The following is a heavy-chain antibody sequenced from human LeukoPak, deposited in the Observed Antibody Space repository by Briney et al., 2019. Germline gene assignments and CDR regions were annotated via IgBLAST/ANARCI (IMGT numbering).Heavy chain of an antibody. J-gene: IGHJ4*02. D-gene: IGHD6-6*01. CDR1: GCTFTSYG. CDR3: ARDTPSSIAALTIFDY. CDR2: ISAYNGNT. V-gene: IGHV1-18*01. Sequence: ASVKVSCKASGCTFTSYGISWVRQAPGQGLEWMGWISAYNGNTNYAQKLQGRVTMTTDTSTSTAYMELRSLRSDDTAAYYCARDTPSSIAALTIFDYWGQGTLVTVSS.